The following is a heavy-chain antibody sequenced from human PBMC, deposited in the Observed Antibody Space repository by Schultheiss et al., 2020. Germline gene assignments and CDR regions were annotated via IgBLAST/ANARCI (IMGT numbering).Heavy chain of an antibody. J-gene: IGHJ5*02. CDR1: GGSVSSGRHY. CDR3: ARAPIFGVVLPPAFDP. Sequence: SETLSLTCAVSGGSVSSGRHYWSWIRQPPGKGLEWIGRIYTSGSTNYNPSLKSRVTMSVDTSKNQFSLKLSSVTAADTAVYYCARAPIFGVVLPPAFDPWGQGTLVTVAS. V-gene: IGHV4-61*01. D-gene: IGHD3-3*01. CDR2: IYTSGST.